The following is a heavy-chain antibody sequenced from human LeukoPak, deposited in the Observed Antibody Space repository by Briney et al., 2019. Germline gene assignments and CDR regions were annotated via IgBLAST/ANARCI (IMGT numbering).Heavy chain of an antibody. CDR3: ARQLRRILVWFDP. D-gene: IGHD2-8*02. V-gene: IGHV3-30*02. CDR2: IRYDGSNK. Sequence: GGSLRLSCAASGFSFSSYGMHWVRQAPGKVLEWVAFIRYDGSNKYYADSVKGRFTISRDNSKNTLYLQMNSLRGEDTAVYYCARQLRRILVWFDPWGQGTLVTVSS. CDR1: GFSFSSYG. J-gene: IGHJ5*02.